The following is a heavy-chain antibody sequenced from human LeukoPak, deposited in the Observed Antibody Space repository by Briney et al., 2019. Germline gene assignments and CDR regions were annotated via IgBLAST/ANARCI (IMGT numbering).Heavy chain of an antibody. V-gene: IGHV3-23*01. CDR2: IDGGGVNT. CDR1: GFTFSNYG. CDR3: AKRSARPKPFDC. D-gene: IGHD6-25*01. Sequence: GGSLRLSCAGSGFTFSNYGMSWVRQAPGKGLEWVSAIDGGGVNTLYADSVKGRFTLSRDNSKNTVYLQMNSLSAEDTAIYYCAKRSARPKPFDCWGQGTLVTVSS. J-gene: IGHJ4*02.